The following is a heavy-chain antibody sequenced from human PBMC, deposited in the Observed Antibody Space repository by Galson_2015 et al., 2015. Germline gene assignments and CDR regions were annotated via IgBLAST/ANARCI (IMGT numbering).Heavy chain of an antibody. CDR2: SRNRANSYST. CDR1: GFTFSDHY. J-gene: IGHJ4*02. Sequence: SLRLSCAASGFTFSDHYMDWVRQAPGKGLEWVARSRNRANSYSTEYAASAKGRFTISRDDPKNSLYLQMNSLKIEDTAVYYCVRSAYSGRCYPDCWGQGTLVTVSS. CDR3: VRSAYSGRCYPDC. V-gene: IGHV3-72*01. D-gene: IGHD1-26*01.